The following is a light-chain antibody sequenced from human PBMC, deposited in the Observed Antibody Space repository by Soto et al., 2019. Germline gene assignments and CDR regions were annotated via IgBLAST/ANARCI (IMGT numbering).Light chain of an antibody. V-gene: IGLV2-8*01. CDR2: EVS. J-gene: IGLJ2*01. CDR1: SSDVGGYNY. Sequence: QSALTQPPSASGSPGQSVTISCTGTSSDVGGYNYVSWYQQHPGKAPKLMIYEVSKRPSGVPDRFSGSKSGNTASLTVSGLQAEDEADYYCRSYAGSNRVFGGGTKLTVL. CDR3: RSYAGSNRV.